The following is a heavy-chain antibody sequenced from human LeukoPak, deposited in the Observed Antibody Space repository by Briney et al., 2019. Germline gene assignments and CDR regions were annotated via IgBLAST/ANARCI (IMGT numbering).Heavy chain of an antibody. J-gene: IGHJ4*02. CDR1: GFTFSNYW. CDR3: TRGDPDF. Sequence: GGSLRLSCAASGFTFSNYWMQWVRQAPGKGLEWVANINQDGSAKYYVDSVKGRFTISKDSAKNSLYLQMNSLRVDGTAVYYCTRGDPDFWGQGTLVTVSS. CDR2: INQDGSAK. V-gene: IGHV3-7*01. D-gene: IGHD3-3*01.